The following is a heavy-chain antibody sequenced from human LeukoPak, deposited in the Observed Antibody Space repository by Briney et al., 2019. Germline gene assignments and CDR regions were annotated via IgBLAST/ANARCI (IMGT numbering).Heavy chain of an antibody. J-gene: IGHJ4*02. D-gene: IGHD6-13*01. CDR3: ARGHSSSWYAAYYFDY. V-gene: IGHV1-2*02. CDR2: ITPNSGGT. Sequence: ASVKVSCKASGCTFTVYYIHWVRQAPGQGLEWMGWITPNSGGTKYAQKFQGRVTMTRDTSISTAYMELSRLRSDDTAVYYCARGHSSSWYAAYYFDYWGQGTLVTVSS. CDR1: GCTFTVYY.